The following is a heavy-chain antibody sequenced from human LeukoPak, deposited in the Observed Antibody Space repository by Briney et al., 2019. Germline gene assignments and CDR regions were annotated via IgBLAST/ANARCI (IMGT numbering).Heavy chain of an antibody. CDR3: ARNYNRFYYYMDV. CDR1: GGSISSGSYY. D-gene: IGHD5-24*01. V-gene: IGHV4-61*02. Sequence: SETLSLTCTVSGGSISSGSYYWSWIRQPAGKGLEWIGRIYTSGSTNYNPSLKSRVTISVDTSKNQFSLKLSSVTAADTAVYYCARNYNRFYYYMDVWGKGTTVTVSS. J-gene: IGHJ6*03. CDR2: IYTSGST.